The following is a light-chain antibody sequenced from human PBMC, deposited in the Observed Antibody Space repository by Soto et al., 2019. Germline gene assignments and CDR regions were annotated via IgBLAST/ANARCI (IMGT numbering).Light chain of an antibody. CDR1: SSDVGGYND. CDR3: CSYAGDYTFV. J-gene: IGLJ1*01. V-gene: IGLV2-11*01. CDR2: DVK. Sequence: QSALTQPRSVSGSPGQSVTISCTGTSSDVGGYNDVSWYQQYPGKAPKVMIYDVKTRPSGVPDRFSGSKSGNTASLTISGLQAEDEADYYCCSYAGDYTFVFGTGTKLTVL.